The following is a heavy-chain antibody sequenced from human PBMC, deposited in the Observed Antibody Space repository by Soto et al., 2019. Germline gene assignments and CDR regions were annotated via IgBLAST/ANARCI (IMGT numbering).Heavy chain of an antibody. D-gene: IGHD3-3*01. Sequence: GGSLGLACAASGFTFSSYGMHWVRQSPGKGLEWVAVIWYEGSNKDYADSVKGRFTISRDNSKNTLYLQMNSLRAEDTAMYHCARDSDFWSGYLSYYFDYWGQGTLVTVSS. CDR2: IWYEGSNK. CDR1: GFTFSSYG. V-gene: IGHV3-33*01. J-gene: IGHJ4*02. CDR3: ARDSDFWSGYLSYYFDY.